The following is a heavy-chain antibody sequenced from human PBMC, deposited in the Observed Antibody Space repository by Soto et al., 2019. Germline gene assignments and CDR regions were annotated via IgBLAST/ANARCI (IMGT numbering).Heavy chain of an antibody. V-gene: IGHV4-34*01. Sequence: QVQLQQWGAGLLKPSKTLSLTCAVYGGSFSGYYWSWIRQPPGKGREWIGEINHSGSTNYNPSLKSRVTISVDTTKNQCSLKLSSVTAADTAVYYCASPQYYYGMDVWGQGTTVTVSS. CDR2: INHSGST. J-gene: IGHJ6*02. CDR1: GGSFSGYY. CDR3: ASPQYYYGMDV.